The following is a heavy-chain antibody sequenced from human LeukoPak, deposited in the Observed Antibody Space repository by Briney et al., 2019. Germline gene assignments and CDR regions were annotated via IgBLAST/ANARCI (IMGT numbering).Heavy chain of an antibody. CDR3: ANGAGQQWQSFQH. V-gene: IGHV3-30*18. CDR1: GFTFSSYG. CDR2: ISYDGSNK. J-gene: IGHJ1*01. Sequence: GGSLRLSCAASGFTFSSYGMHWVRQAPGKGLEWVAVISYDGSNKYYADSVKGRFTISRDNSKNTLYLQMNSLRAEDTAVYYCANGAGQQWQSFQHWGQGTLVTVSS. D-gene: IGHD6-19*01.